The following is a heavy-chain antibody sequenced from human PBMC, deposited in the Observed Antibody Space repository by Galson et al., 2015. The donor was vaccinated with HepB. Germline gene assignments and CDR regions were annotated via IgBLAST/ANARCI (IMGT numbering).Heavy chain of an antibody. Sequence: PALVKPTQTLTLTCTFSGFSLSTSGVGVGWIRQPPGKALEWLALIYWDDDKRYSPSLKSRLTITKDTSKNQVVLTMTNVDPVVTATYYCARRRSRDGYNPLFDYWGQGTLVTVSS. CDR1: GFSLSTSGVG. CDR2: IYWDDDK. CDR3: ARRRSRDGYNPLFDY. D-gene: IGHD5-24*01. V-gene: IGHV2-5*02. J-gene: IGHJ4*02.